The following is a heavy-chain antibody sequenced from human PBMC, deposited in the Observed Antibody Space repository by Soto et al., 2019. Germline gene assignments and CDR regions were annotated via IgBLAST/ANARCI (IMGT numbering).Heavy chain of an antibody. CDR2: IYYAGTT. Sequence: SATLSLTCTVSDGSLSPNYWSWIRQPPGKGLEWLGYIYYAGTTTYNPSLQSRVSISLDTSKNEVSLKLTSVTAADTAVYFCARLGAFYQAMDSWGQGTLVTVSS. D-gene: IGHD2-2*01. CDR3: ARLGAFYQAMDS. J-gene: IGHJ1*01. CDR1: DGSLSPNY. V-gene: IGHV4-59*08.